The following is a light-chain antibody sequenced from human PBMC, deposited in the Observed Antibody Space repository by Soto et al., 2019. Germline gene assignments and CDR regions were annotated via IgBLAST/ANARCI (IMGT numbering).Light chain of an antibody. CDR3: LQANRVPLS. CDR1: QGIRID. J-gene: IGKJ5*01. CDR2: AAS. Sequence: TQSPSSLSASVGDRVTITCRASQGIRIDLGWYQQKPGKAPKLLIYAASSLQSGVPPRFSGSGSGTDFTLTISSLQPEDFAIYYCLQANRVPLSFGQGTRLEIK. V-gene: IGKV1-6*01.